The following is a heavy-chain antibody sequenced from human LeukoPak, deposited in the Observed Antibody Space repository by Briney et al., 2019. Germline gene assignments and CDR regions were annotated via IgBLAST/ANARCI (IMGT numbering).Heavy chain of an antibody. D-gene: IGHD3-22*01. J-gene: IGHJ5*02. CDR2: ISGSGGST. V-gene: IGHV3-23*01. CDR3: AKDRYYYDSSGYYNWFDP. CDR1: GFTFSSYA. Sequence: PGGSLRLSCAASGFTFSSYAMSWVRQAPGKGLEWVSAISGSGGSTYYADSMKGRFTISRDNSKNTLYLQMNSLRAEDTAVYYCAKDRYYYDSSGYYNWFDPWGQGTLVTVSS.